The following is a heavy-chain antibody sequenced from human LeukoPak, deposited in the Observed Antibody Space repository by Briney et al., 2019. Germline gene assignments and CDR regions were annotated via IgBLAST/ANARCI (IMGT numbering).Heavy chain of an antibody. D-gene: IGHD3-22*01. CDR3: ARTYYDSGGFYYVPFDY. V-gene: IGHV5-51*01. CDR2: IYPGDSET. Sequence: GESLKISCNCSGYMFTSYWIGWVRQMPRKGLEWMGVIYPGDSETRYSPSFQGQVTFSADKSISTAYLQWSSLEASDTAMYYCARTYYDSGGFYYVPFDYWGQGTLVTVSS. CDR1: GYMFTSYW. J-gene: IGHJ4*02.